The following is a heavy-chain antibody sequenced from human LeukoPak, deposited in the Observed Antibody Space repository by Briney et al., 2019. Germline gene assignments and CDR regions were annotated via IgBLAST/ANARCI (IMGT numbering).Heavy chain of an antibody. J-gene: IGHJ3*02. CDR1: GYSISSGYY. V-gene: IGHV4-38-2*02. CDR3: ASSGEVFDAFDI. CDR2: INHSGST. Sequence: SETLSLTCTVSGYSISSGYYWGWIRQPPGKGLEWIGEINHSGSTNYNPSLKSRVTISVDTSKNQFSLKLSSVTAADTAVYYCASSGEVFDAFDIWGQGTMVTVSS.